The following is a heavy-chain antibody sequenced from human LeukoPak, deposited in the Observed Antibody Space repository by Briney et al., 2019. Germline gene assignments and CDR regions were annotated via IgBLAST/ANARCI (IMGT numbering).Heavy chain of an antibody. CDR1: GYIFTVYG. Sequence: ASVKVSCKASGYIFTVYGINWVRQAPGQGLEWMGWIYPYSGDTNYAQNFQGRVTMTRDTSISTAYMELSSLKSDDTAVYYCARDRNSGSSLDIWGQGTMLTVSS. J-gene: IGHJ3*02. CDR2: IYPYSGDT. V-gene: IGHV1-2*02. CDR3: ARDRNSGSSLDI. D-gene: IGHD6-6*01.